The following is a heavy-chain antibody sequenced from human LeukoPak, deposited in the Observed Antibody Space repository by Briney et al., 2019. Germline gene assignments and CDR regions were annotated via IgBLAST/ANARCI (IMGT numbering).Heavy chain of an antibody. CDR3: ARRRDFIDY. CDR1: GFTLSDYY. Sequence: GGSLRLSCAASGFTLSDYYMSWIRQAPGKGLEWVSYSGSSGSTIYYADSVKGRFAISRDNAKNSLYLQMNSLRAEDTAVYYCARRRDFIDYWGQGTLVTVSS. D-gene: IGHD3/OR15-3a*01. J-gene: IGHJ4*02. CDR2: SGSSGSTI. V-gene: IGHV3-11*01.